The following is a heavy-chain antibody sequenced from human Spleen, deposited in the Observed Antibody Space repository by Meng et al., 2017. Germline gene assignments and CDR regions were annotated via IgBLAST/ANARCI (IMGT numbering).Heavy chain of an antibody. CDR2: INHSGST. V-gene: IGHV4-34*01. CDR3: ARRTTMIVVVRAFDY. CDR1: GGSFSGYY. J-gene: IGHJ4*02. Sequence: SETLSLTCAVYGGSFSGYYWSWIRQPPGKGLEWIGEINHSGSTNYNPSLKSRVTISVDTSKNQFSLKLSSVTAADTAVYYCARRTTMIVVVRAFDYWGQGTLVTVSS. D-gene: IGHD3-22*01.